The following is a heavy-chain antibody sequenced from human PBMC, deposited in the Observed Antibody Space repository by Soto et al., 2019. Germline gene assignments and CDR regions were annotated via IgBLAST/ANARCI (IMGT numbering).Heavy chain of an antibody. CDR3: ARDLVSSSNPYYYGMDV. CDR1: GGTFSSYT. J-gene: IGHJ6*02. D-gene: IGHD6-13*01. CDR2: IIPILGIA. Sequence: SVKVSCKASGGTFSSYTISWVRQAPGQGLEWMGRIIPILGIANYAQKFQGRVTITADKSTSTAYMELSSLRSEDTAMYYCARDLVSSSNPYYYGMDVWGQGTTVTVSS. V-gene: IGHV1-69*04.